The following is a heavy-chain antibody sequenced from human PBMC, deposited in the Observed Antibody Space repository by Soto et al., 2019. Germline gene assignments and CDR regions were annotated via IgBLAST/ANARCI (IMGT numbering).Heavy chain of an antibody. V-gene: IGHV4-59*01. Sequence: PSETLSLTCRVSDGSIGKFYWSWVRQAPGKRLEWIGYTFYGVNTKYNPSLERRVTLSADTSKNQLSLKLTSVTSADTAIYYCASLNTAVALGLDNWGQGVPVTVSS. J-gene: IGHJ4*02. D-gene: IGHD6-19*01. CDR1: DGSIGKFY. CDR3: ASLNTAVALGLDN. CDR2: TFYGVNT.